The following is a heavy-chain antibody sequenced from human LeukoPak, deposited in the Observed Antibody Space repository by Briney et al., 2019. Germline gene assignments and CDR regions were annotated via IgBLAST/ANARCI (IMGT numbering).Heavy chain of an antibody. CDR2: IYPGDSDT. D-gene: IGHD3-10*01. J-gene: IGHJ3*02. Sequence: GESLKISCKGSGYSFTSYWIGWVRQMPGKGLEWMGIIYPGDSDTRYSPSFQGQVTISADKSISTAYLQWSSLKASDTATYYCARLYYYGSGSYPAGAFDIWGQGTMVTVSS. CDR3: ARLYYYGSGSYPAGAFDI. CDR1: GYSFTSYW. V-gene: IGHV5-51*01.